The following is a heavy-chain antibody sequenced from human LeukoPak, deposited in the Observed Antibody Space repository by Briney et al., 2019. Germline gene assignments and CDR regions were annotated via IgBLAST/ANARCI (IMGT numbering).Heavy chain of an antibody. V-gene: IGHV1-18*01. Sequence: ASVKVSCKASGYTFTSYGISWVRQAPGQGLEWMGWISAYNGNTNYAQKFQGRVTMTRDTSISTAYMELSRLRSDDTAVYYCASGYCSGGSCYPALPFDYWGQGTLVTVSS. J-gene: IGHJ4*02. D-gene: IGHD2-15*01. CDR1: GYTFTSYG. CDR2: ISAYNGNT. CDR3: ASGYCSGGSCYPALPFDY.